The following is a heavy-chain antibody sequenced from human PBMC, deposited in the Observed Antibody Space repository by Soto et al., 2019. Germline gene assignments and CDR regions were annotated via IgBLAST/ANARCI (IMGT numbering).Heavy chain of an antibody. CDR3: ASGGDSSRSKPSYYCDVMYL. V-gene: IGHV4-59*01. J-gene: IGHJ6*02. CDR1: GCSILSYY. Sequence: SETLSLTYTVSGCSILSYYWSWIRQPPGKGLEWIGYIYYSGGTNYNPSLKSRVTISVDTSKNQFSLKLSSVTAADTAVYYCASGGDSSRSKPSYYCDVMYLWGQGTTVIGPS. CDR2: IYYSGGT. D-gene: IGHD6-13*01.